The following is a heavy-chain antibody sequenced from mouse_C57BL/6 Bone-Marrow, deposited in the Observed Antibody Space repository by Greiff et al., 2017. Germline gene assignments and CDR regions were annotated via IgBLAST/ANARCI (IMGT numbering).Heavy chain of an antibody. CDR3: ARKDGNYPAWFAY. Sequence: QVHVKQPGAELVKPGASVKLSCKASGYTFTSYWMHWVKQRPGQGLEWIGMIHPNSGSTNYNEKFKSKATLTVDKSSSTAYMQLSSLTSEDSAVYYCARKDGNYPAWFAYWGQGTLVTVSA. V-gene: IGHV1-64*01. CDR2: IHPNSGST. CDR1: GYTFTSYW. J-gene: IGHJ3*01. D-gene: IGHD2-1*01.